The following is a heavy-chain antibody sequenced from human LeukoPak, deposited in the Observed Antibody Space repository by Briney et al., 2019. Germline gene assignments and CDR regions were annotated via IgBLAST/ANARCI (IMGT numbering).Heavy chain of an antibody. CDR2: IKNKTNGGTT. CDR1: GFTLSNAY. D-gene: IGHD1-26*01. V-gene: IGHV3-15*01. CDR3: TTTIVGVTTWFDP. Sequence: PGGSLRLSCAASGFTLSNAYMSWVRQAPGKGPEWVGRIKNKTNGGTTDYAAPVKGRFTISRDGSKNTLYLQMNSLKTEDTAVYYCTTTIVGVTTWFDPWGQGTLVTVSS. J-gene: IGHJ5*02.